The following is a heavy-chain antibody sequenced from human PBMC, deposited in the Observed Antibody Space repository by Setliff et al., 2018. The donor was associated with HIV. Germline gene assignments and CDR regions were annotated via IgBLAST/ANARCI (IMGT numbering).Heavy chain of an antibody. J-gene: IGHJ5*02. Sequence: ASVKVSCKASGYTFTSYGLSWVRQAPGQGLEWMGWISDYNSNTECAQKLQGRVTMTKDTSTSTAYMELRSLRPDDTAVYFCARRADWFDLWGQGTLVTVSS. CDR3: ARRADWFDL. CDR2: ISDYNSNT. V-gene: IGHV1-18*01. CDR1: GYTFTSYG.